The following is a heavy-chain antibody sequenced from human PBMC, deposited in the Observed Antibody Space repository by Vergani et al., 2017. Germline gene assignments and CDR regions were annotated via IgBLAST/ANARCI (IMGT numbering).Heavy chain of an antibody. CDR3: ARFIAAAGFDY. CDR1: GFTFSSYG. D-gene: IGHD6-13*01. J-gene: IGHJ4*02. Sequence: QVQLVESGGGVVQPGRSLRLSCAASGFTFSSYGMHWVRQAPGKGLEWVAVIWYDGSNKYYADSVKGRFTISRDNSKNTLYLQMISLRADDTAVYYCARFIAAAGFDYWGQGTLVTVSS. CDR2: IWYDGSNK. V-gene: IGHV3-33*01.